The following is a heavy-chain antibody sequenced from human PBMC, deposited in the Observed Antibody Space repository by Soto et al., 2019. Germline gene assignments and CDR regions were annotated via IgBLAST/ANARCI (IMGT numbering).Heavy chain of an antibody. Sequence: EVQLLESGGGLVQPGGSLRLSCAASGFTFSNYAMSWVRQAPGKGLEWVSAISGGGETTYYADSVKGRFNITRDNSKKKLCLQMNSLRAEDTAVYYCVKPEDSSRRVWHYWGQGTLVAVSS. D-gene: IGHD6-13*01. CDR1: GFTFSNYA. V-gene: IGHV3-23*01. J-gene: IGHJ4*01. CDR2: ISGGGETT. CDR3: VKPEDSSRRVWHY.